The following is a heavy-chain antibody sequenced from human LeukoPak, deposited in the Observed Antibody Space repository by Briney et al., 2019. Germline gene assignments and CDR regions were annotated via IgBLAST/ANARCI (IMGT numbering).Heavy chain of an antibody. J-gene: IGHJ3*02. Sequence: GGSLRLSCAASAFTFSDYWMHWVRQAPGKGLVWVSRINSDGSSTAYADSVKGRFTISRDNARNTLYLQMNSLRAEDTAVYYCARNILFAFDIWGQGTMVTVSS. V-gene: IGHV3-74*01. CDR2: INSDGSST. CDR3: ARNILFAFDI. CDR1: AFTFSDYW. D-gene: IGHD2/OR15-2a*01.